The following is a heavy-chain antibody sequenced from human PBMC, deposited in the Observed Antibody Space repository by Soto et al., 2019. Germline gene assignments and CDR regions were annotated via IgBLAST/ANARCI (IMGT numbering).Heavy chain of an antibody. Sequence: QVQLQQWGAGLLKPSETLSLTCAVYGGSFSGYYWTWIRQPPGKGLEWIGEINHSGSTNYTPSLKHPVTISVDTAKNPGSLKLSSVTAAGTAMYYCVRALELVRAHKALDYWGQGTLVTVSS. D-gene: IGHD1-26*01. CDR2: INHSGST. J-gene: IGHJ4*02. CDR1: GGSFSGYY. CDR3: VRALELVRAHKALDY. V-gene: IGHV4-34*01.